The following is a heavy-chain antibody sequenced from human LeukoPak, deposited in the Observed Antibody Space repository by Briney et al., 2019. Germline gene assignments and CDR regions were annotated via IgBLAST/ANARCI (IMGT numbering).Heavy chain of an antibody. CDR1: GFTFSDYY. Sequence: PGGSLRLSCAASGFTFSDYYMSWIRQAPGKGLEWVSDISSSGSTIYYADSVKGRFTISRDNAKNSLYLQMNSLRAEDTAVYYCAREGRITIFGVLEINTLYDYWGQGTLVTVSS. CDR3: AREGRITIFGVLEINTLYDY. CDR2: ISSSGSTI. D-gene: IGHD3-3*01. V-gene: IGHV3-11*04. J-gene: IGHJ4*02.